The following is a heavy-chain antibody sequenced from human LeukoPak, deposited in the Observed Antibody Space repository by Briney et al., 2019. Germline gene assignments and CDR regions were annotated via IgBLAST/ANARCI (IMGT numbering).Heavy chain of an antibody. CDR1: GGSFSDYF. Sequence: PSETLSLTCAVYGGSFSDYFWSWIRQPPGKGLEWIGEISHSGSTTYNPSLRSRVTISGDTSKKQFSLKLSSVTAADTAVYYCITYYYGSSAPKRNYWGQGILVTVSS. V-gene: IGHV4-34*01. CDR3: ITYYYGSSAPKRNY. J-gene: IGHJ4*02. CDR2: ISHSGST. D-gene: IGHD3-22*01.